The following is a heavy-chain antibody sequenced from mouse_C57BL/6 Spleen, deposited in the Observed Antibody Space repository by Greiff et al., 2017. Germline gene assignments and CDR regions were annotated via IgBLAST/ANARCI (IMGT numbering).Heavy chain of an antibody. J-gene: IGHJ4*01. Sequence: EVKVVESGGGLVKPGGSLKLSCAASGFTFSSYAMSWVRQTPGKRLEWVATISDGGSYTYYPDNVKGRFTISRDNAKNNLYLQMSHLKSEDTAMYYCAREHEEGAMDYWGQGTSVTVSS. CDR1: GFTFSSYA. V-gene: IGHV5-4*01. CDR2: ISDGGSYT. CDR3: AREHEEGAMDY.